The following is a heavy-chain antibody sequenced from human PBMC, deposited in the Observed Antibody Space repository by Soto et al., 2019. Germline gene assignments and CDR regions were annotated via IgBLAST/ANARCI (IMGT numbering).Heavy chain of an antibody. J-gene: IGHJ4*02. Sequence: PGGSLRLSCSASGFTFSAYAMHWVRQAPGKGLEYVSSISPDGEKTFHADSVKDRFTVSRGNSRNILYLQMNSLRDDDTAAYYCVKGGLALATAGRAQIDFWGQGTLVTVSS. CDR3: VKGGLALATAGRAQIDF. V-gene: IGHV3-64D*06. CDR1: GFTFSAYA. CDR2: ISPDGEKT. D-gene: IGHD6-19*01.